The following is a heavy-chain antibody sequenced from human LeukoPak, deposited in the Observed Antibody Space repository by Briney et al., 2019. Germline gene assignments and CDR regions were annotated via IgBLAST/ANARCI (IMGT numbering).Heavy chain of an antibody. CDR1: GRSISSCSYY. CDR2: IYTSGST. J-gene: IGHJ6*04. V-gene: IGHV4-61*02. Sequence: SETLSLTCTVSGRSISSCSYYWSWIPQPAGKGLEWIGRIYTSGSTNYNPSLKSRVTISVDTSKNQFSLKLSSVTAADTAVYCCARDLRADVWGKGTTVTVSS. CDR3: ARDLRADV.